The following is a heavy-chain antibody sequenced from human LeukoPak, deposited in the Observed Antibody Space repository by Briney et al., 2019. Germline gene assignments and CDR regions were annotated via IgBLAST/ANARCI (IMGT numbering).Heavy chain of an antibody. CDR1: GFTVSTNY. Sequence: GGSLRLSCAASGFTVSTNYMNWVRQAPGKGLEWVSVIYSGGSTYYADSVKGRFTISRDNAKNSLYLQMNSLRAEDTAVYYCARAEGVVGATVDYWGQGTLVTVSS. D-gene: IGHD1-26*01. CDR3: ARAEGVVGATVDY. J-gene: IGHJ4*02. V-gene: IGHV3-53*01. CDR2: IYSGGST.